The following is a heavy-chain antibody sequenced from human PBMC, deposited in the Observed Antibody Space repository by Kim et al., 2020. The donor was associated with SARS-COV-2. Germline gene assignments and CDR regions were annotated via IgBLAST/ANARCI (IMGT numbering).Heavy chain of an antibody. J-gene: IGHJ1*01. CDR3: ARAVVGYDSSGYYQY. D-gene: IGHD3-22*01. Sequence: PSLKSRVTISVDTSKNQFSLKLSSVTAADTAVYYCARAVVGYDSSGYYQYWGQGTLVTVSS. V-gene: IGHV4-31*02.